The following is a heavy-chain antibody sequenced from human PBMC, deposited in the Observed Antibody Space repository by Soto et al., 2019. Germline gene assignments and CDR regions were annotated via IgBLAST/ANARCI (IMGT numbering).Heavy chain of an antibody. CDR3: ARDAEGSGSDFGDH. CDR2: MNPNSGNT. J-gene: IGHJ4*02. D-gene: IGHD3-10*01. Sequence: QVQLVQSGAEVKKPGTSVKVSCKASGYTFTNYDINWVRQATGQGLEWMGWMNPNSGNTGYAQKFQGRVTMTRNTSINTFFMELSSLTSEDTAIYYCARDAEGSGSDFGDHWGQGALVTVSS. CDR1: GYTFTNYD. V-gene: IGHV1-8*01.